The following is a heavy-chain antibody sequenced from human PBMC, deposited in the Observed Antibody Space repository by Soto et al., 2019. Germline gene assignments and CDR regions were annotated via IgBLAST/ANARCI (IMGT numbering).Heavy chain of an antibody. CDR3: ARDHGYNYYFDY. D-gene: IGHD1-1*01. J-gene: IGHJ4*02. Sequence: QVQLVESGGGVVQPGRSLRLSCAASGFTFSSFGMHWVRQAPGKGLEWMAVIWYDGSNKYYADSVKGRFTISRDNSENTLYLQMNSLRAEDTAVYYCARDHGYNYYFDYWGQGTLVTVSS. CDR1: GFTFSSFG. CDR2: IWYDGSNK. V-gene: IGHV3-33*01.